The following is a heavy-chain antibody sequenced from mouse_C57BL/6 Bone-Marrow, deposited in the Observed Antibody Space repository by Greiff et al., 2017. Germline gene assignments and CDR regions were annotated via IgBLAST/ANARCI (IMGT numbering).Heavy chain of an antibody. D-gene: IGHD2-1*01. Sequence: QVQLQQSGPELVKPGASVKISCKASGYAFSSSWMNWVKQRPGKGLEWIGRIYPGDGDTNYNGKFKGKATLTADKSSSTAYMQLSSLTSEDSAVYFCARIYYGNQYYFDYWGQGTTLTVSS. CDR1: GYAFSSSW. CDR3: ARIYYGNQYYFDY. J-gene: IGHJ2*01. V-gene: IGHV1-82*01. CDR2: IYPGDGDT.